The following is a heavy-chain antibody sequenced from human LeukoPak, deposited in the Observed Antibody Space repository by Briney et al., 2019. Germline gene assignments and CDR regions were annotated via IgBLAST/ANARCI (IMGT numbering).Heavy chain of an antibody. V-gene: IGHV4-59*08. Sequence: SETLSLTCTVSGGSIGSYYWSWIRQPPGKELEWVGCIYYSGSTNYNPSLKSRVTISVDTSKNQFSLKLSSVTAADTAVYYCARQALRLYHYDSSGYFTYFDLWGRGTLVTVSS. D-gene: IGHD3-22*01. J-gene: IGHJ2*01. CDR1: GGSIGSYY. CDR2: IYYSGST. CDR3: ARQALRLYHYDSSGYFTYFDL.